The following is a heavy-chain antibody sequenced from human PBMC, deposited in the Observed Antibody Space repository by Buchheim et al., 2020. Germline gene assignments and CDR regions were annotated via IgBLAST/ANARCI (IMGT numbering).Heavy chain of an antibody. D-gene: IGHD1-26*01. CDR2: IYSSGST. V-gene: IGHV4-39*01. Sequence: QLQLQESGPGLAKPSETLSLTCTVSGGSISSSSYYWGWIRQPPGKGLEWIGSIYSSGSTYYKPSLKSRVTISVDTSTNQFSLKLSSVTAADTAVYYCARFLSGTLDYWGQGTL. CDR1: GGSISSSSYY. J-gene: IGHJ4*02. CDR3: ARFLSGTLDY.